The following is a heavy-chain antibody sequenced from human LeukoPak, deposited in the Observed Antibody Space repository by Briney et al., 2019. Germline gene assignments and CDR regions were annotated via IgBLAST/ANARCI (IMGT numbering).Heavy chain of an antibody. V-gene: IGHV3-30*18. Sequence: GRSLRLSCAASGFTFSSYGMHWVRQAPGKGLEWVAVISYDGSNKYYADSVKGRFTISRDNSKNTLYLQMNSLRAEDTAVYYCAKGSLGVTRPHYYYYGMDVWGKGTTVTVSS. J-gene: IGHJ6*04. D-gene: IGHD2-21*02. CDR1: GFTFSSYG. CDR2: ISYDGSNK. CDR3: AKGSLGVTRPHYYYYGMDV.